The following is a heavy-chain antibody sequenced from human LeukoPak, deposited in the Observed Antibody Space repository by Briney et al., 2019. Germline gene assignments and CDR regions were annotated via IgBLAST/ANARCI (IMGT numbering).Heavy chain of an antibody. Sequence: PGGPLRLSCAASGFTLSSYAMIWVRQAPGKGLEWVSAISGGGGSTYYADTVKGRFTISRDNSKITLYLQMNSLRAEDTAVYYSAKDQGYYYGSGSYVFVYWGQGTLVTVSS. D-gene: IGHD3-10*01. CDR3: AKDQGYYYGSGSYVFVY. V-gene: IGHV3-23*01. J-gene: IGHJ4*02. CDR1: GFTLSSYA. CDR2: ISGGGGST.